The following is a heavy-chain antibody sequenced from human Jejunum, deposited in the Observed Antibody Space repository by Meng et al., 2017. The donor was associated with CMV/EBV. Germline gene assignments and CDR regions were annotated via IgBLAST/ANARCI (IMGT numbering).Heavy chain of an antibody. V-gene: IGHV1-3*01. Sequence: ASGYTFTNYAIHWVRQAPGQRFEWMGWINPGNGHTYYSQKFEGRLTIARDTSAGTAYMDLSTLRSEDTAVYYCARHWNGQGETVYFDYWGQGTLVTVS. CDR3: ARHWNGQGETVYFDY. J-gene: IGHJ4*02. CDR2: INPGNGHT. D-gene: IGHD1-1*01. CDR1: GYTFTNYA.